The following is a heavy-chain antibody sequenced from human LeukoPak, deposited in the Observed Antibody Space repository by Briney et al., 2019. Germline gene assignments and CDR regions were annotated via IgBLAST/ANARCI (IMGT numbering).Heavy chain of an antibody. Sequence: ASVKVSCKASGYTFTSYDINWVRQATGQGLEWMGWMNPNSGNTGYAQKFQGRVTMTRNTSISTAYMELSRLRSDDTAVYYCARGNRESYDFWSGYYNYWGQGTLVTVSS. V-gene: IGHV1-8*01. CDR3: ARGNRESYDFWSGYYNY. CDR2: MNPNSGNT. J-gene: IGHJ4*02. D-gene: IGHD3-3*01. CDR1: GYTFTSYD.